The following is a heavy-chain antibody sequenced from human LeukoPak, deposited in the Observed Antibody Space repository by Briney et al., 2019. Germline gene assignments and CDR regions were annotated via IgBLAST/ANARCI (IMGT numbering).Heavy chain of an antibody. CDR1: GFTFSDYY. Sequence: PGGSLRLSCAASGFTFSDYYMSWIRQAPGKGLEWVSYISSSGSIIYYADSVKGRFTISRDNAKNSLYLQMNSLRAEDTAVYYCTGYCSGGSCLTAGYWGQGTLVTVSS. D-gene: IGHD2-15*01. V-gene: IGHV3-11*01. J-gene: IGHJ4*02. CDR3: TGYCSGGSCLTAGY. CDR2: ISSSGSII.